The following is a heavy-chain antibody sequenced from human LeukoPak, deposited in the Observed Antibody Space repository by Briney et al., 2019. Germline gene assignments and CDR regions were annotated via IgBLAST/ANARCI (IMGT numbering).Heavy chain of an antibody. Sequence: PGGSLRLSCAASGFTFDDYAMHWVRQAPGKGLEWVSGISWNSGSIGYADSVKGRFTISRDNAKNSLYLQMNSLRAEDTALYYCAKDKREWLVLYYFDYWGQGTLVTVSS. CDR3: AKDKREWLVLYYFDY. CDR2: ISWNSGSI. V-gene: IGHV3-9*01. J-gene: IGHJ4*02. CDR1: GFTFDDYA. D-gene: IGHD6-19*01.